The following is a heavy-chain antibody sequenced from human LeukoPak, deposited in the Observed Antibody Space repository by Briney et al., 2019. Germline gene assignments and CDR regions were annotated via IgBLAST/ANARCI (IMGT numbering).Heavy chain of an antibody. V-gene: IGHV3-48*04. CDR3: ARVGALSSSWLLY. J-gene: IGHJ4*02. Sequence: PGGSLRLSCAASGFTFSNYWMHWFRQAPGKGLELVSSISSGASTIYYADSLKGRFTISRDNAKNSLYLQMNSPRPEDTAVYYCARVGALSSSWLLYWGQGTLVTVSS. CDR1: GFTFSNYW. CDR2: ISSGASTI. D-gene: IGHD6-13*01.